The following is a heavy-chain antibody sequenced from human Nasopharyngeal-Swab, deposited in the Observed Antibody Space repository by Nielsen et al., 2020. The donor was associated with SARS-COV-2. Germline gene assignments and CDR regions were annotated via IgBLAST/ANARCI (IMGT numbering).Heavy chain of an antibody. V-gene: IGHV4-38-2*02. J-gene: IGHJ5*02. CDR2: LSHRGNT. D-gene: IGHD3-22*01. CDR1: GYFLSSGYY. Sequence: SETLSLTCSVSGYFLSSGYYWGWIRQSPRKGLEWIGSLSHRGNTYYNPSLKSRVTMSLDTSKNQFSLNLRSVTAADTAVYYCARDYYYDSSGPYIPWGQAIRVTVSS. CDR3: ARDYYYDSSGPYIP.